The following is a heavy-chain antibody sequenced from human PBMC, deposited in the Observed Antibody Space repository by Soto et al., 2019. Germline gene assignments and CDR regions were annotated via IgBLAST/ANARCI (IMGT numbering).Heavy chain of an antibody. V-gene: IGHV3-53*04. J-gene: IGHJ4*02. Sequence: VRLVESGGGLVQPGGSLRLSCAASGFIVSSNYMTWVRQAPGKGLEWVSLLYSGGATHYAASVKGRFTISSHSSQNTLFLQMNSLRTEDTATYYCLRGRYGSQIHWGQGTKVTVSS. D-gene: IGHD3-10*01. CDR2: LYSGGAT. CDR3: LRGRYGSQIH. CDR1: GFIVSSNY.